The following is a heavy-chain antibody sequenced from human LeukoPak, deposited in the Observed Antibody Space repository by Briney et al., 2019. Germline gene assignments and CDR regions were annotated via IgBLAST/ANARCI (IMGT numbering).Heavy chain of an antibody. D-gene: IGHD6-13*01. J-gene: IGHJ6*02. CDR2: INAGNGNT. Sequence: ASVKVSCKASGYTFTSYAMHWVRQAPGQRLEWMGWINAGNGNTKYSQKFQGRVTITRDTSASTAYMELSSLRSEDTAVYYRARDLSSSWYKYYYYGMDVWGQGTTVTVSS. V-gene: IGHV1-3*01. CDR1: GYTFTSYA. CDR3: ARDLSSSWYKYYYYGMDV.